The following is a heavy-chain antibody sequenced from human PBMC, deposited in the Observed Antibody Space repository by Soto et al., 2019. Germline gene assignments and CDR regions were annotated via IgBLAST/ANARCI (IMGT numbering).Heavy chain of an antibody. V-gene: IGHV4-59*01. CDR2: IHYSGSA. CDR3: TRNGPQSRNPFDY. D-gene: IGHD2-8*01. CDR1: GGSISSYY. J-gene: IGHJ4*02. Sequence: SETLSLTCTVSGGSISSYYWSWIRQPPGKGLEWIGYIHYSGSANYNPSLMSRVTISVDSSKNQFSLKMYSVTAADTAVYYCTRNGPQSRNPFDYWGQGTLVTVSS.